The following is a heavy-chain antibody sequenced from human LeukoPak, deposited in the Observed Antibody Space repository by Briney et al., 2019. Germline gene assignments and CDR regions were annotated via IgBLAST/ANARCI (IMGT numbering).Heavy chain of an antibody. D-gene: IGHD3-22*01. CDR3: VPHYFDSSGYYHGY. CDR1: GFTIIKYW. Sequence: PGGSLRLSCAASGFTIIKYWMSWVRQAPGKGLEWVANINQGGSEKDYVDSVKGRFTISRDNAKNSLSLQMNSLRAEDTALYYCVPHYFDSSGYYHGYWGQGTLVTVSS. J-gene: IGHJ4*02. V-gene: IGHV3-7*01. CDR2: INQGGSEK.